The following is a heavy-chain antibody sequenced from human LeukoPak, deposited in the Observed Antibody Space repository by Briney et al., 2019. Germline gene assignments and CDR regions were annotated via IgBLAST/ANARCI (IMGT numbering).Heavy chain of an antibody. CDR2: INHSGST. J-gene: IGHJ4*02. Sequence: SETLSLTCGAPGGSFSDYYWKWIRQSPGKGLKWIGEINHSGSTNYNPSLKSRVTMSVDTSKKQFSLRLSSVSAADTAIYYCARSGYTRRFMDYWGQGTLVTVSS. CDR3: ARSGYTRRFMDY. CDR1: GGSFSDYY. V-gene: IGHV4-34*01. D-gene: IGHD1-1*01.